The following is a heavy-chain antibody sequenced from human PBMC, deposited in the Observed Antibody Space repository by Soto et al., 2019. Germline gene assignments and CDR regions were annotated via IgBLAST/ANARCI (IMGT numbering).Heavy chain of an antibody. CDR3: ARDPHMVRGVTIDDY. V-gene: IGHV1-18*01. J-gene: IGHJ4*02. CDR2: ISAYNGNT. D-gene: IGHD3-10*01. Sequence: QAPGQGLEWMGWISAYNGNTNYAQKLQGRVTMTTDTSTSTAYMELRSLRSDDTAVYYCARDPHMVRGVTIDDYCGQGTLVPVSS.